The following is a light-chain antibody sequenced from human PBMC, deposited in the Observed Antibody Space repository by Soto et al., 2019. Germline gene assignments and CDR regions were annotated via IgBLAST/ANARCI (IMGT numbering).Light chain of an antibody. Sequence: DIVMTQSPDSLAVSLGERATINCKSSQSVLYSSNNKNYLAWYQQKPGQPPKLLIYWASMRESGVPDRFSGSGSGTDFTLTITSLQAEDVAVYYCKQYYSLPLTFGGGTKVDNK. J-gene: IGKJ4*01. CDR1: QSVLYSSNNKNY. CDR2: WAS. V-gene: IGKV4-1*01. CDR3: KQYYSLPLT.